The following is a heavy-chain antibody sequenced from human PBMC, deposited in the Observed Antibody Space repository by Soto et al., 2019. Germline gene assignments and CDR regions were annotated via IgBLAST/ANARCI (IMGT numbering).Heavy chain of an antibody. CDR3: ARRMVVVTALAS. J-gene: IGHJ5*02. CDR2: INAGNGNT. CDR1: GYTFTSYA. Sequence: QVQLVQSGAEEKKPGASVKVSCKASGYTFTSYAMHWVRQAPGQRLEWMGWINAGNGNTKYSQKFQGRVTITRDTSASTAYRELRSLRSEDTAVYYCARRMVVVTALASWGKETLVTVSS. V-gene: IGHV1-3*05. D-gene: IGHD2-21*02.